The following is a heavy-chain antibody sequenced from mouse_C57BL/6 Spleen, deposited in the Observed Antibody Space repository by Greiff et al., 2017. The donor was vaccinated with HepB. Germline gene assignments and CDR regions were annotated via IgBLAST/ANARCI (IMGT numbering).Heavy chain of an antibody. CDR3: AKVGYDYEFAY. CDR1: GYSITSGYY. V-gene: IGHV3-6*01. Sequence: EVQLQESGPGLVKPSQSLSLTCSVTGYSITSGYYWNWIRQFPGNKLEWMGYISYDGSNNYNPSLKNRISITRDTSKNQFFLKLNSVTTEDTATYYCAKVGYDYEFAYWGQGTLVTVSA. J-gene: IGHJ3*01. D-gene: IGHD2-4*01. CDR2: ISYDGSN.